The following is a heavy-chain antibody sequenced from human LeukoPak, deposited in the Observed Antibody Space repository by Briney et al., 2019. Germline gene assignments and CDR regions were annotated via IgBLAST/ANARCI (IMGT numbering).Heavy chain of an antibody. CDR2: IRSKAYGGTT. D-gene: IGHD3-3*01. V-gene: IGHV3-49*03. CDR1: GFTFGDYA. Sequence: GGSLRLSCTASGFTFGDYAMSWFRQAPGKGLEWVGFIRSKAYGGTTEYAASVKGRFTISRDDSKSIAYLQMNSLRAEDTAVYYCAKAHEVFGVVPNWFDPWGQGTLVTVSS. J-gene: IGHJ5*02. CDR3: AKAHEVFGVVPNWFDP.